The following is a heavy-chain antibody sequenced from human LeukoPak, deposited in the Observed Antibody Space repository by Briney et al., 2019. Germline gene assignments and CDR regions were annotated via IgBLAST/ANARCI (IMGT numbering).Heavy chain of an antibody. CDR3: ARVSLGDYYYYMDV. Sequence: GGSLRLSCAASGFTFSSHPMSGVRLAPGKGLEWVSGINWNGGSTGYADSVKGRFTISRDNAKNSLYLQMNSLRAEDTALYYCARVSLGDYYYYMDVWGKGTTVTVSS. J-gene: IGHJ6*03. V-gene: IGHV3-20*04. CDR2: INWNGGST. D-gene: IGHD3-16*01. CDR1: GFTFSSHP.